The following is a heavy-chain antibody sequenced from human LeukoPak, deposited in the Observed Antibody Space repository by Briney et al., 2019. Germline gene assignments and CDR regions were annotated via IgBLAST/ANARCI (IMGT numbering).Heavy chain of an antibody. J-gene: IGHJ4*02. CDR3: ARGVPYDSWSGPHYSDY. CDR2: XXQDGSQE. Sequence: PGGSLRLSCAASRFTLXTYWMSWVRQAPGKGLEWXXXXXQDGSQEYYVDSVKGRFTISRDSAKNFLYLQMNSLRAEDTAVYYCARGVPYDSWSGPHYSDYWGQGTLVTVSS. V-gene: IGHV3-7*01. D-gene: IGHD3-3*01. CDR1: RFTLXTYW.